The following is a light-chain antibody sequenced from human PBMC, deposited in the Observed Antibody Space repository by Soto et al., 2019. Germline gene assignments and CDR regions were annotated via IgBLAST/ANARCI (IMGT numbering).Light chain of an antibody. CDR3: AAWDDSLSVYV. J-gene: IGLJ1*01. V-gene: IGLV1-47*02. CDR1: RSNIGSNY. CDR2: SNN. Sequence: QSVLTKPAEGCGRPGWRVTISWSRSRSNIGSNYVYWYQQLPGTAPKLLIYSNNQRPSGVPDRFSGSKSGTSASLAISGLRSEDEADYYCAAWDDSLSVYVFGTGTKVTV.